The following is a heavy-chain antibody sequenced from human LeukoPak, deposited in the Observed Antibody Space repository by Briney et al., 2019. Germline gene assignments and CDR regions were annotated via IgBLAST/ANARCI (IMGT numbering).Heavy chain of an antibody. CDR1: GDSISSFY. CDR2: IPYSETT. D-gene: IGHD5/OR15-5a*01. CDR3: ARGPGSRRPNDAFDV. J-gene: IGHJ3*01. V-gene: IGHV4-59*01. Sequence: SETPSLTCPVSGDSISSFYWSWIRRPPGGGLEWIGYIPYSETTNYNPSLRSRVSISMDTSMNQATLKLGSVTAADTAVYYCARGPGSRRPNDAFDVWGQGKMVSVSS.